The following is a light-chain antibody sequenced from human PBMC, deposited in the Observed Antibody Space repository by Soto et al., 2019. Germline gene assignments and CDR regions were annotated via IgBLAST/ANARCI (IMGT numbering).Light chain of an antibody. J-gene: IGKJ2*01. Sequence: DIQMTQSPSTLSSSVGDRVTITCLASQSLSTGLAWYQQKPGKAPKLLIYDASILESGVPSRFSGSGSGTEFTLTISSLQPDDFATYYCQQYNSYSYTFGQGTKLEIK. CDR3: QQYNSYSYT. CDR2: DAS. CDR1: QSLSTG. V-gene: IGKV1-5*01.